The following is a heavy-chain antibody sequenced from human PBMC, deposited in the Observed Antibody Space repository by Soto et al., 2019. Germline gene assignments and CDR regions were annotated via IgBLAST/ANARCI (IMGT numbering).Heavy chain of an antibody. CDR2: IIPILGIA. D-gene: IGHD1-1*01. J-gene: IGHJ3*02. V-gene: IGHV1-69*02. Sequence: ASVKVSCKASGGTFSSYTISWVRQAPGQGFEWMGRIIPILGIANYAQKFQGRVTITADKSTSTAYMELSSLRSEDTAVYYCARLGGTTGFTFDIWGQGTMVTVSS. CDR3: ARLGGTTGFTFDI. CDR1: GGTFSSYT.